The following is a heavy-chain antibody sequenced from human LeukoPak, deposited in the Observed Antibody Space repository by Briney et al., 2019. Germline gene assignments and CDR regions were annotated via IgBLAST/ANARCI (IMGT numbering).Heavy chain of an antibody. CDR2: ISAYNGNT. Sequence: ASVKVSCKASGYTFSSYTMNWVRQAPGQGLEWMGWISAYNGNTNYAQKLQGRVTMTTDTSTSTAYMELRSLRSDDTAVYYCARAPMVRGYNWFDPWGQGTLVTVSS. CDR3: ARAPMVRGYNWFDP. V-gene: IGHV1-18*01. J-gene: IGHJ5*02. CDR1: GYTFSSYT. D-gene: IGHD3-10*01.